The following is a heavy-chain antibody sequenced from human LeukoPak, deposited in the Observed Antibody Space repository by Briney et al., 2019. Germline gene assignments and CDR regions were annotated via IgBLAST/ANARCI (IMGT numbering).Heavy chain of an antibody. CDR1: GGSFSGYY. V-gene: IGHV4-34*01. D-gene: IGHD6-19*01. CDR2: INHSGST. CDR3: ARQPSGWYTGYYYYMDV. Sequence: SETLSLTCAVYGGSFSGYYWSWIRQPPGKGLEWIGEINHSGSTNYNPSLKSRVTISVDTSKNQSSLKLSSVTAADTAVYYCARQPSGWYTGYYYYMDVWGKGTTVTISS. J-gene: IGHJ6*03.